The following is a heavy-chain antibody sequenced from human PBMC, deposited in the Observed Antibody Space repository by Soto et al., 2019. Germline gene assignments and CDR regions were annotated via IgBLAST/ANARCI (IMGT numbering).Heavy chain of an antibody. CDR1: GYTFTSYD. D-gene: IGHD4-17*01. J-gene: IGHJ4*02. Sequence: QVQLVQSGAEVKKPGASVKVSCKASGYTFTSYDINWVRQATGQGLEWMGWMNPNSGNTGYAQKFQGRVTMTRNTTIITAYMDLSILRSEDKAVYYCARAATIRGDDYWGQGTLVTVSS. CDR3: ARAATIRGDDY. V-gene: IGHV1-8*01. CDR2: MNPNSGNT.